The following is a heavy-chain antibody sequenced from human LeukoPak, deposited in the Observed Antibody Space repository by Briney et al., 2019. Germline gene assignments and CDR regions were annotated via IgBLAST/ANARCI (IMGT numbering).Heavy chain of an antibody. CDR1: GFTFSSYA. CDR2: ISGSGGST. J-gene: IGHJ5*02. V-gene: IGHV3-23*01. Sequence: GGSLRLSCAASGFTFSSYAMSWVRQAPGKGLEWVSAISGSGGSTYYADSVKGRFTISRDNAKNSLYLQMNSLRAEDTAVYYCASLSKENWFDPWGQGTLVTVSS. CDR3: ASLSKENWFDP. D-gene: IGHD4-11*01.